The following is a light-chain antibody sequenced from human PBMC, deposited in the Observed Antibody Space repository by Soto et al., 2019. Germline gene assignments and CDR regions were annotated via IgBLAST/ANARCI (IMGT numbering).Light chain of an antibody. Sequence: EIVMTQSPATLSVSPGERATLSCRASQSIRSSLAWYQQKPGQAPRLLIYGASTRATGIPVRFSGSGSGTEFTLAIRSLQSEDFAIYYCQQYHNWPPLTFGGGTKVEIK. V-gene: IGKV3-15*01. CDR1: QSIRSS. J-gene: IGKJ4*01. CDR3: QQYHNWPPLT. CDR2: GAS.